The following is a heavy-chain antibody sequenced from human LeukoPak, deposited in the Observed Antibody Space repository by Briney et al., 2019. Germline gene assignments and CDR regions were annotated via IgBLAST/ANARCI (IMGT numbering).Heavy chain of an antibody. J-gene: IGHJ5*02. Sequence: ASVKVSCKASGYTFTGYYMHWVRQAPGQGLEWMGWISAYNGNTNYAQKLQGRVTMTTDTSTSTAYMELRSLRSDDTAVYYCARSTLGPSSVVVPAARRIWFVPWGQGTLVTVSS. CDR3: ARSTLGPSSVVVPAARRIWFVP. CDR2: ISAYNGNT. CDR1: GYTFTGYY. V-gene: IGHV1-18*04. D-gene: IGHD2-2*01.